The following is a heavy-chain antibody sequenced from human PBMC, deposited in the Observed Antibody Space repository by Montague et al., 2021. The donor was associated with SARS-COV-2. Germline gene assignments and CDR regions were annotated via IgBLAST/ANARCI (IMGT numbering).Heavy chain of an antibody. CDR3: TTMETEYFDWLSLGGYFDY. CDR1: GFTFSNAW. V-gene: IGHV3-15*01. CDR2: IKSKTDGGTT. D-gene: IGHD3-9*01. Sequence: SLRLSCAASGFTFSNAWMSWVRQAPGKGLEWVGRIKSKTDGGTTDYAAPVKGRFTISRDDSKNTLYLQMNSLKTEDTAVYYCTTMETEYFDWLSLGGYFDYWGQGTLVTVSS. J-gene: IGHJ4*02.